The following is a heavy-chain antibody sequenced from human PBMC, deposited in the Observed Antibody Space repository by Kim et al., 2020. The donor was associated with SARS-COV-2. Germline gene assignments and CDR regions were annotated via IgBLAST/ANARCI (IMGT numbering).Heavy chain of an antibody. CDR3: ARGGPGPYFFEY. V-gene: IGHV3-66*01. D-gene: IGHD2-8*02. CDR2: IYRGGSA. J-gene: IGHJ4*02. CDR1: GFTVNSNH. Sequence: GGSLRLSCAASGFTVNSNHMTWVRLAPGKGLEWVSFIYRGGSAYYADSVRERFTISSDNSKNTAFLQMNSLRVEDTAVYYCARGGPGPYFFEYWGQGTLVTVSS.